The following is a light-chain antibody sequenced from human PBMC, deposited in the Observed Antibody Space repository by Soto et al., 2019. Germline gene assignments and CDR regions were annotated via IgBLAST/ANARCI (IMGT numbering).Light chain of an antibody. V-gene: IGKV1-9*01. J-gene: IGKJ4*01. Sequence: IQLTQSPSFLSASVGYRFTITCRASQDIANYLAWYQQKPGKAPKFLIYATSTFQSGVPSRFSGGGSGTEFTLTISSLQPEDFATYYCQQLNSFPLTFGGGTKVDIK. CDR3: QQLNSFPLT. CDR2: ATS. CDR1: QDIANY.